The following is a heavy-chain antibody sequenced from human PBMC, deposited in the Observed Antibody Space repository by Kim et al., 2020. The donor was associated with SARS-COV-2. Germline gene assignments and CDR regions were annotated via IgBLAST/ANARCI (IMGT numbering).Heavy chain of an antibody. CDR3: AHRQGYSYGYVRGGAPFDS. CDR1: GFSLSTSGVG. J-gene: IGHJ4*02. CDR2: IYWDDDK. Sequence: SGPTLVNPTQTLTLTCTFSGFSLSTSGVGVGWIRQPPGKALEWLALIYWDDDKRYSPSLKSRLTITKDTSKNQVVLTMTNMDPVDTATYYWAHRQGYSYGYVRGGAPFDSWGQGTLVTVSS. D-gene: IGHD5-18*01. V-gene: IGHV2-5*02.